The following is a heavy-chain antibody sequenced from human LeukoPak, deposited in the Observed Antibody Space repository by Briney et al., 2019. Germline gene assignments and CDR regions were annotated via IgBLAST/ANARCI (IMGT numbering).Heavy chain of an antibody. CDR1: EFTFSHYA. J-gene: IGHJ4*02. CDR2: ISYDGSNK. Sequence: GGSLRLSCAASEFTFSHYAMHWVRQAPGKGLEWVAVISYDGSNKYYADSVKGRFTISRDNSKNTLYLQMNSLRAEDTAVYYCARDIGGSRYYDFWSGYPAKDYWGQGTLVTVSS. D-gene: IGHD3-3*01. CDR3: ARDIGGSRYYDFWSGYPAKDY. V-gene: IGHV3-30-3*01.